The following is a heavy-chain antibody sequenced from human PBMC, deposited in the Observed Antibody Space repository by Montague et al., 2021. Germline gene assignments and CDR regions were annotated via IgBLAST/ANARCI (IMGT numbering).Heavy chain of an antibody. J-gene: IGHJ4*02. CDR2: ISNGGRT. CDR1: GGSFSSDSFF. Sequence: SETLSLTCSVSGGSFSSDSFFWGWIRQPPGKGPEWIGGISNGGRTFYNPSLKSRVTISVNTSRNQLSLNVTSVTAADTAVYYCARVPRYLEGFDSWGPGILVAVSS. V-gene: IGHV4-39*01. CDR3: ARVPRYLEGFDS. D-gene: IGHD1-14*01.